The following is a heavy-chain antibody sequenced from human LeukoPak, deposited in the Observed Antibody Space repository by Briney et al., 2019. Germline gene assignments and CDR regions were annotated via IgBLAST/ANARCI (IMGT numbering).Heavy chain of an antibody. D-gene: IGHD5-18*01. J-gene: IGHJ6*02. CDR3: ARGNGYSYGSWYYYYYGMDV. CDR1: GFTFSSYW. CDR2: IKQDGSEK. V-gene: IGHV3-7*01. Sequence: GGSLRLSCAASGFTFSSYWMSWVRQAPGKGLEWVANIKQDGSEKYYVDSVKGRFTISRDNAKNSLYLQMNSLRAEDTAVYYCARGNGYSYGSWYYYYYGMDVWGQGTTVTVSS.